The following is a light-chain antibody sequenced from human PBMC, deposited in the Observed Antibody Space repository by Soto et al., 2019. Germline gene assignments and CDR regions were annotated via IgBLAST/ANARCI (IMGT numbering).Light chain of an antibody. V-gene: IGKV3-20*01. CDR1: QSVSSSY. CDR2: GAS. CDR3: HQCGSSPTT. J-gene: IGKJ1*01. Sequence: SFSVSQSVSSSYLAWYQQKPGQAPRLLIYGASSRATGIPDRFSGSGSGTDFTLTTSWLEPEDFSADPWHQCGSSPTTFGQGTKVDIK.